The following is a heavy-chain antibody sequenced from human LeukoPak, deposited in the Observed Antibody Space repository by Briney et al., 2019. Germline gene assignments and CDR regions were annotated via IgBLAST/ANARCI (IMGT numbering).Heavy chain of an antibody. V-gene: IGHV3-74*01. Sequence: GGSLRLSCTASGFTFSSYWMHWVRQTPGKGLVWVSHINSDGSRTSYADSVKGRFTISRDNSKNTLYLQMNSLRAEDTAVYYCAKDGNGGQLVLSPYYFDYWGQGTLVTVSS. CDR3: AKDGNGGQLVLSPYYFDY. CDR2: INSDGSRT. CDR1: GFTFSSYW. D-gene: IGHD6-13*01. J-gene: IGHJ4*02.